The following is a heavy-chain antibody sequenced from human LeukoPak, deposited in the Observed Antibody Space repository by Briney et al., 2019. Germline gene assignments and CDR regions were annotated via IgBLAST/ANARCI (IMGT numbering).Heavy chain of an antibody. Sequence: PGGSLRLSCAASGFTFSSYGMHWVRQAPGKGLEWVAFIRYDGSNKYYADSVKGRFTISRDNSKNTLYLQMNSLRAEDTAVHYCAKPLGYSGYVFDYWGQGTLVTVSS. J-gene: IGHJ4*02. CDR2: IRYDGSNK. D-gene: IGHD5-12*01. V-gene: IGHV3-30*02. CDR3: AKPLGYSGYVFDY. CDR1: GFTFSSYG.